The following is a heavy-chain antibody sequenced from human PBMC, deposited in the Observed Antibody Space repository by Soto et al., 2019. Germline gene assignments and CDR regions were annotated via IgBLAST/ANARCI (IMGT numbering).Heavy chain of an antibody. CDR3: ARRRSSSTAFHFDY. V-gene: IGHV1-69*01. Sequence: QVQLVQSGAEVKKPGSSVKVSCKASGGTFSSYAISWVQQAPGQGLEWMGGIIPIFGTANYAQTFQGRVTITADESTSTAYMELSSLRSEDTAVYYCARRRSSSTAFHFDYWGQGTLVTVSS. CDR1: GGTFSSYA. CDR2: IIPIFGTA. D-gene: IGHD6-13*01. J-gene: IGHJ4*02.